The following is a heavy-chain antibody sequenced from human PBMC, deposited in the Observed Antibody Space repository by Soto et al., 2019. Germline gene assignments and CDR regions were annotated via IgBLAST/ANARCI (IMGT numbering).Heavy chain of an antibody. CDR3: TISLYSTSSDWFDP. CDR1: GFTFSRYA. Sequence: PGGSLRLSCAASGFTFSRYAMHWVRQAPGKGLEWVAVISSDGRDKFYTDSVKGRFTISRDTSTDTRSLQMNSLRTEDTAVYYYTISLYSTSSDWFDPWGLGILVTVSS. V-gene: IGHV3-30*04. CDR2: ISSDGRDK. J-gene: IGHJ5*02. D-gene: IGHD6-6*01.